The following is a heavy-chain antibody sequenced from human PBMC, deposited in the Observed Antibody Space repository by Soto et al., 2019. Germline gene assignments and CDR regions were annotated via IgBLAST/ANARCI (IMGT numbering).Heavy chain of an antibody. CDR1: GYTFTGYY. Sequence: ASVKVSCKASGYTFTGYYMHWVRQAPGQGLEWMGCFDPEDGETIYAQKFQGRVTMTEDTSTDTAYMELSSLRSEDTAVYYCATGDSSSRPEDYYYYYGMDVWGQGTTVTVSS. V-gene: IGHV1-24*01. D-gene: IGHD6-13*01. CDR3: ATGDSSSRPEDYYYYYGMDV. J-gene: IGHJ6*02. CDR2: FDPEDGET.